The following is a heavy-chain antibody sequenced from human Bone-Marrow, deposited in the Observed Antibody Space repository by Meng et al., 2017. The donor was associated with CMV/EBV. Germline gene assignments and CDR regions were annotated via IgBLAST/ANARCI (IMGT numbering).Heavy chain of an antibody. Sequence: GESLKISCAASGFTFTNAWMSWVRQTPGKGLEWVGRIKSESDGGTTDYAAPVKGRFTISRDDSKNTLYLQMNSLKIEDTAVYYCTTVTMYYGMDVWGQGPTVTVSS. J-gene: IGHJ6*02. CDR2: IKSESDGGTT. CDR3: TTVTMYYGMDV. CDR1: GFTFTNAW. D-gene: IGHD3-3*01. V-gene: IGHV3-15*01.